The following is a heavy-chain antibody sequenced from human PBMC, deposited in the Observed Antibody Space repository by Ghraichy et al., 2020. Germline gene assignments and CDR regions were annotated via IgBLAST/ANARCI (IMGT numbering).Heavy chain of an antibody. J-gene: IGHJ6*02. CDR3: ARARLARDYYYYYGMDV. V-gene: IGHV4-59*01. CDR1: GGSISSYY. CDR2: IYYSGST. Sequence: SQTLSLTCTVSGGSISSYYWSWIRQPPGKGLEWIGYIYYSGSTNYNPSLKSRVTISVDTSKNQFSLKLSSVTAADTAVYYCARARLARDYYYYYGMDVWGQGTTVTVSS.